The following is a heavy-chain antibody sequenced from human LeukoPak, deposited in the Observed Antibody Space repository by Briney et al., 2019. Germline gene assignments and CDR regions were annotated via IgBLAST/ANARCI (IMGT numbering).Heavy chain of an antibody. V-gene: IGHV4-38-2*01. J-gene: IGHJ4*02. CDR1: GYSISSGYY. CDR2: IYHSGGT. D-gene: IGHD6-13*01. Sequence: SETLSLTCAVSGYSISSGYYWGWIRQPPGKGLVWIGSIYHSGGTYYNPSLKSRVTISVDTSKNQFSLKLSSVTAADTAVYYCARSKSSSWYFDYWGQGTLVTVSS. CDR3: ARSKSSSWYFDY.